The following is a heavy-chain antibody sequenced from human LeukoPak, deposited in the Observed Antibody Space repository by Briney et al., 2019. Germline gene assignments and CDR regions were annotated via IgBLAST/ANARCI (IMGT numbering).Heavy chain of an antibody. D-gene: IGHD6-19*01. CDR1: GYTLTELC. Sequence: ASVKVSCKVSGYTLTELCMHWVRQATGQGLEWMGWMNPNSGNTGYAQKFQGRVTMTRNTSISTAYMELSSLRSEDTAVYYCARGGVAVAGLQRRAFDIWGQGTMVTVSS. V-gene: IGHV1-8*01. CDR2: MNPNSGNT. J-gene: IGHJ3*02. CDR3: ARGGVAVAGLQRRAFDI.